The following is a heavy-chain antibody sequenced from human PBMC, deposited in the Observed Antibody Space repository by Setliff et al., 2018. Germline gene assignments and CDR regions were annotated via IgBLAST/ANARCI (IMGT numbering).Heavy chain of an antibody. CDR1: GFTLDDYA. CDR2: ISGSGGST. D-gene: IGHD6-19*01. V-gene: IGHV3-23*01. Sequence: PGGSLRLSCAAFGFTLDDYAMHWVRQAPGKGLEWVSAISGSGGSTYYADSVKGRFTISRDNSNNTLYLQMNSLRAEDTALYYCAKDIGLQWLPSYYFDYWGQGTLVTVSS. J-gene: IGHJ4*02. CDR3: AKDIGLQWLPSYYFDY.